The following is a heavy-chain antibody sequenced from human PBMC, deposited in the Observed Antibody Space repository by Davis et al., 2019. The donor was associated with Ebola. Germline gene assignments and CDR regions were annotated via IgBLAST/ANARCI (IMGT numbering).Heavy chain of an antibody. Sequence: PGGSLRLSCVASGFTFSNYWMAWGRQAPGKGLEWVAHIKHDGSVKDYVDSVKGRFTISRDNAKNSLYLQMNSLRVEDTAVYYCVRDGWASLFDYWGQGTLVTVSS. CDR3: VRDGWASLFDY. V-gene: IGHV3-7*03. CDR1: GFTFSNYW. CDR2: IKHDGSVK. J-gene: IGHJ4*02. D-gene: IGHD6-19*01.